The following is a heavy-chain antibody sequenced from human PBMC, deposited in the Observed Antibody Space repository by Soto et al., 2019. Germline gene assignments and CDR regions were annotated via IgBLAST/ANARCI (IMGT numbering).Heavy chain of an antibody. V-gene: IGHV1-8*01. Sequence: ASVKVSCKASGYTFTSYDINWVRQATGQGLEWMGWMNPNSGDTGYAQKFQGRVTMTRNTSISTAYMELSSLRSEDTAVYYCARICGGSCFNSYYGMDVWGQGXTVTVYS. CDR3: ARICGGSCFNSYYGMDV. J-gene: IGHJ6*02. CDR2: MNPNSGDT. CDR1: GYTFTSYD. D-gene: IGHD2-15*01.